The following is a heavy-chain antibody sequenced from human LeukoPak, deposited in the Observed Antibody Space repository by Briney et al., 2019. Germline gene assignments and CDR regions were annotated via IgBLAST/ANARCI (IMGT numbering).Heavy chain of an antibody. D-gene: IGHD5-12*01. J-gene: IGHJ4*02. CDR1: GFTFSSYA. CDR2: ISYDGSNK. Sequence: GGSLRLSCAASGFTFSSYAMHWVRQAPGKGLEWVAVISYDGSNKYYADSVKGRFTISRDNSKNTLYLQMNSLRAEDTAVYYCARDYEYYIDYWGQGTLVTVSS. V-gene: IGHV3-30-3*01. CDR3: ARDYEYYIDY.